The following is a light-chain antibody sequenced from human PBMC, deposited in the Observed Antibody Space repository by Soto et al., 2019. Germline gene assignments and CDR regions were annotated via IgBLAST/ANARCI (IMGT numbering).Light chain of an antibody. V-gene: IGKV1-9*01. CDR2: AAS. CDR1: HGISSY. J-gene: IGKJ5*01. Sequence: IQLTQSPSSLSASVGDRVTITCRASHGISSYLAWYQQKPGKALKLLIYAASTLQSGVPSRFSGSGSGTDFTLTISRLQPEDFATYYCQQLNTYPITFGHGTRLEIK. CDR3: QQLNTYPIT.